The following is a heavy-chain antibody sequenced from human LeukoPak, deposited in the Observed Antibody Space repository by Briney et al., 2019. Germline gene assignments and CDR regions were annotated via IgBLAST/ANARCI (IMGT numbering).Heavy chain of an antibody. CDR1: GYTFTNYG. D-gene: IGHD3-22*01. Sequence: GASVKVSCKASGYTFTNYGINWVRQARGQGLEGMGWISAYNGNTNYAQKVQGRVTMTTDTSTSTAYMELRSLRSDDTAVYYCARDSSGYPRDASDYWGQGTLVTVSS. J-gene: IGHJ4*02. CDR2: ISAYNGNT. CDR3: ARDSSGYPRDASDY. V-gene: IGHV1-18*01.